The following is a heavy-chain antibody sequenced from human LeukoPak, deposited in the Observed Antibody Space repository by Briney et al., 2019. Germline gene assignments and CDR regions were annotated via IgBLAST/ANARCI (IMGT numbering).Heavy chain of an antibody. J-gene: IGHJ4*02. V-gene: IGHV4-39*07. CDR3: ARGISFELERRSPFDY. D-gene: IGHD1-1*01. CDR2: IYYSGST. CDR1: GGSISSSSYY. Sequence: SETLSLTCTVSGGSISSSSYYWGWIRQPPGKGLEWIGSIYYSGSTYYNPSLKSRVTISVDTSKNQFSLKLSSVTAADTAVYYCARGISFELERRSPFDYWGQGTLVTVSS.